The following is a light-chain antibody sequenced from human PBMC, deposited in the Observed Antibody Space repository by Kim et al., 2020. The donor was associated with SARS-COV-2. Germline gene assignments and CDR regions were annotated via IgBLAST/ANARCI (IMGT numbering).Light chain of an antibody. CDR3: QQYGNSPIT. CDR1: QSISSSY. J-gene: IGKJ5*01. CDR2: GAS. Sequence: SPGERATLSCRASQSISSSYLAWYQQKPGQAPSLLIYGASSRATGIPDRFSGSGSGTDFTLTISRVEPEDFAVYHCQQYGNSPITFGQGTRLEIK. V-gene: IGKV3-20*01.